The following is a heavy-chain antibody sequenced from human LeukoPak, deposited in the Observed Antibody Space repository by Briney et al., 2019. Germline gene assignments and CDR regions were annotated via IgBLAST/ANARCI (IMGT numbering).Heavy chain of an antibody. Sequence: ASVKVSCKTSGYTFTSYDINWVRQAPGQGLEWVGWMNPDSGKTGYAQKFQGRVTMTRSNSLSTVYMELSSLKSDDTAVYYCARGGVATLFDYWGQGTLVTVSS. D-gene: IGHD3-3*01. CDR3: ARGGVATLFDY. CDR1: GYTFTSYD. CDR2: MNPDSGKT. V-gene: IGHV1-8*01. J-gene: IGHJ4*02.